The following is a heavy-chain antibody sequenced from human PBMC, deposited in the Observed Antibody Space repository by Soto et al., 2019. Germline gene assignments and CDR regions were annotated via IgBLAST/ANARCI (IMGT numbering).Heavy chain of an antibody. Sequence: EVQLVESGGGLVQPGGSLRLSCAASGFTFSSYWMHWVRQPPGKGLVWVSRIKPDGTGARYADSVKGRFIISRDNAKNTLYLQMSTLTAEDTAVYYCARGMGEPEAWGQGTLVTVSS. J-gene: IGHJ5*02. CDR3: ARGMGEPEA. CDR1: GFTFSSYW. V-gene: IGHV3-74*01. CDR2: IKPDGTGA.